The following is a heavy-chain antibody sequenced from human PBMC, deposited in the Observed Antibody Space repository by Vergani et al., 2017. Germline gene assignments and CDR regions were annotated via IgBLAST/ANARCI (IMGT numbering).Heavy chain of an antibody. CDR2: INPNSGGT. CDR1: GYTFTGYY. Sequence: QVQLVQSGAEVKKPGASVKVSCKASGYTFTGYYMHWVRQAPGQGLEWMGWINPNSGGTNYAQKFQSRVTMTRDTSISTAYMELSRLRADDTAVYYCARLQCGYSSETTGYFVDYWGQGTLVTVSS. D-gene: IGHD5-18*01. V-gene: IGHV1-2*02. CDR3: ARLQCGYSSETTGYFVDY. J-gene: IGHJ4*02.